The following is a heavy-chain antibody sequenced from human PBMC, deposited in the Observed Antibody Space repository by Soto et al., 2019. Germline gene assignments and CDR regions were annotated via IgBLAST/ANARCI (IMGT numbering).Heavy chain of an antibody. CDR2: ISGSGGST. V-gene: IGHV3-23*01. CDR3: ARAPYCSSTSCAFDY. J-gene: IGHJ4*02. Sequence: EVQLLESGGGLVQPGGSLRLSCAASGFTFSSYAMSWVRQAPGKGLEWVSAISGSGGSTYYADSVKGRFTISRDNSKNTLYLQMNSLRAEDTAVYYCARAPYCSSTSCAFDYWGQGTLVTVSS. CDR1: GFTFSSYA. D-gene: IGHD2-2*01.